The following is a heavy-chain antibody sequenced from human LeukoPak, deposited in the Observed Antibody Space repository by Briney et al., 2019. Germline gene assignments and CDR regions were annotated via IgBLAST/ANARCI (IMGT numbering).Heavy chain of an antibody. CDR3: ARDSPDAYSSSSLFDAFDI. CDR1: GLTFSNYA. CDR2: ISGSGGNT. J-gene: IGHJ3*02. V-gene: IGHV3-23*01. D-gene: IGHD6-6*01. Sequence: PGGSLRLSCAASGLTFSNYAMIWVRQAPGKGLEWVAAISGSGGNTYDADSVKGRFIISRDNSKNTLYLQMNYLRAEDTAVYFCARDSPDAYSSSSLFDAFDIWGQGTMVTVSS.